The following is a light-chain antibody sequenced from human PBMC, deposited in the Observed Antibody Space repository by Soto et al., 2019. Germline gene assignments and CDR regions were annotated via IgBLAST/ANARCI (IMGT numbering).Light chain of an antibody. V-gene: IGLV2-14*03. CDR3: SSYSDSDTKV. CDR1: SSDVGAYVY. Sequence: QSALTQPASVSGSPGQSITISCGGTSSDVGAYVYVSWYQQYPGKAPKLIIYEVNNRPSGVSGRFSGSKSDNTAYRTISGLQAEDEADYYCSSYSDSDTKVFGSGTKLTVL. J-gene: IGLJ1*01. CDR2: EVN.